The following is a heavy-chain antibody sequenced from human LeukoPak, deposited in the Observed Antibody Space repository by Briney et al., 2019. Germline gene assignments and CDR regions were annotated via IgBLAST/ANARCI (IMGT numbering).Heavy chain of an antibody. CDR3: ARSETYYYYYMDV. V-gene: IGHV3-7*01. CDR1: GFSFSGRW. Sequence: GGSLRLSCAASGFSFSGRWMNWVRQAPGKGLEWVANINQDGSEKYYVDSVKGRFTISRDNAKNSLYLQMNSLRAEDTAVYYCARSETYYYYYMDVWGKGTTVTVSS. CDR2: INQDGSEK. J-gene: IGHJ6*03.